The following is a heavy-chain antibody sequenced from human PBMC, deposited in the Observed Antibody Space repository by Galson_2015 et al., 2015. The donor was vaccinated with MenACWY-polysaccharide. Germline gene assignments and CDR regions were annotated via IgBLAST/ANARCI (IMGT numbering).Heavy chain of an antibody. CDR2: ISSSGSTI. CDR1: GFTFSDYY. CDR3: ARTYYDYVWGSYRLDGFDY. Sequence: LRLSCAASGFTFSDYYMSWIRQAPGKGLEWVSYISSSGSTIYYADSVKGRFTISRDNAKNSLYLQMNSLRAEDTAVYYCARTYYDYVWGSYRLDGFDYWGQGTLVTVSS. D-gene: IGHD3-16*02. J-gene: IGHJ4*02. V-gene: IGHV3-11*01.